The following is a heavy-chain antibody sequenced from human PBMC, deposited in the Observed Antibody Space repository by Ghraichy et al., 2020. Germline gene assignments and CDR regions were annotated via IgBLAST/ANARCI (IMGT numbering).Heavy chain of an antibody. J-gene: IGHJ2*01. CDR3: ARCIPPDYDSSGYSGRDWYFDL. CDR2: IYYSGST. D-gene: IGHD3-22*01. CDR1: GGSISSSSYY. V-gene: IGHV4-39*01. Sequence: SETLSLTCTVSGGSISSSSYYWGWIRQPPGKGLEWIGSIYYSGSTYYNPSLKSRVTISVDTSKNQFSLKLSSVTAADTAVYYCARCIPPDYDSSGYSGRDWYFDLWGRGTLVTVSS.